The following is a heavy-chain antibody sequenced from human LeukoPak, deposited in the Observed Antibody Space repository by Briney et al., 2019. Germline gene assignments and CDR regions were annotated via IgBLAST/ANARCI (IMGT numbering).Heavy chain of an antibody. Sequence: GGSLRLSCTASGFTFGDYAMSWFRQAPGKGLEWVGFIRSKAYGGTTEYAASVKGRFTISRDDSKSIAYLQMNSLRDEDTAVYYCARDPSWLCAFDIWGQGTMVTVSS. J-gene: IGHJ3*02. D-gene: IGHD6-19*01. CDR2: IRSKAYGGTT. CDR3: ARDPSWLCAFDI. V-gene: IGHV3-49*03. CDR1: GFTFGDYA.